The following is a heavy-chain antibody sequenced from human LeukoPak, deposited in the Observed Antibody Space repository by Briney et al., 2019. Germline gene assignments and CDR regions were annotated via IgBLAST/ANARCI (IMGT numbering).Heavy chain of an antibody. D-gene: IGHD3-3*01. Sequence: SETLSLTCTVPGGSTSSYYWSWIRQPPGKGLEWIGYIYYSGSTNYNPSLKSRVTISVDTSKNQFSLKLSSVTAADTAVYYCARDSVRFLEWLPYYYYYGMDVWGQGTTVTVSS. CDR2: IYYSGST. J-gene: IGHJ6*02. CDR1: GGSTSSYY. CDR3: ARDSVRFLEWLPYYYYYGMDV. V-gene: IGHV4-59*12.